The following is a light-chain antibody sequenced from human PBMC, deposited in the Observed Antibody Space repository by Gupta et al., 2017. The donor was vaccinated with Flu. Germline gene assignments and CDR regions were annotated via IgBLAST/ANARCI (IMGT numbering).Light chain of an antibody. CDR2: EDN. V-gene: IGLV6-57*01. CDR1: SGSIASTF. CDR3: QSYNSDNHGAV. Sequence: NFLLTQPHSVPESPGKTVTISCTRSSGSIASTFVQWYQQRPGSSPTTVIHEDNRRTSGVPDRFSGPIDSSSNSAALTIAGLKTEDEAEYYCQSYNSDNHGAVFGGVTKLTVL. J-gene: IGLJ2*01.